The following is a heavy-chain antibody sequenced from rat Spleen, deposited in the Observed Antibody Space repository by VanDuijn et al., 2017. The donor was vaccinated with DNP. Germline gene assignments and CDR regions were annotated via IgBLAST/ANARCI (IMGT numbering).Heavy chain of an antibody. V-gene: IGHV5S23*01. J-gene: IGHJ2*01. D-gene: IGHD4-3*01. CDR3: ATQGSGGY. Sequence: GMAWVLQAPTKGLEWVTTISASGGSTYYRDSVKGRFTISRENAKSTLYLQMDSLRSEDTATYYCATQGSGGYWGQGVMVTVSS. CDR2: ISASGGST. CDR1: G.